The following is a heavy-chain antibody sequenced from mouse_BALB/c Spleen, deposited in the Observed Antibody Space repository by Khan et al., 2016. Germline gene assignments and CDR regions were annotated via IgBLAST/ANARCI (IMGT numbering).Heavy chain of an antibody. V-gene: IGHV4-1*02. CDR1: GFDFSRYW. J-gene: IGHJ1*01. CDR3: ASTCWYFDV. CDR2: INPDSSKI. Sequence: EVKLLESGGGLVQPGGSLKLSCAAAGFDFSRYWMSWVRQAPGKGLEWIGEINPDSSKINYTPSLKDKFIISRDNAKNTLYLQMSKVRSEDTVLYYCASTCWYFDVWGAGTTVTVAS.